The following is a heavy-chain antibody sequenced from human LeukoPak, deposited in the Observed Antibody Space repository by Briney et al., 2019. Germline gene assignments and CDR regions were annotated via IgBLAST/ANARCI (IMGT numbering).Heavy chain of an antibody. CDR2: ISGSGGST. CDR1: GFTFSSYA. CDR3: AKDDNYYGSGSYQDY. V-gene: IGHV3-23*01. D-gene: IGHD3-10*01. J-gene: IGHJ4*02. Sequence: PGGSLTLSCAASGFTFSSYAMSWVRQAPGKGLEWVSAISGSGGSTYYADSVKGRFTISRDNSKNTLYLQMNSLRAEDTAVYYCAKDDNYYGSGSYQDYWGQGNLVTVSS.